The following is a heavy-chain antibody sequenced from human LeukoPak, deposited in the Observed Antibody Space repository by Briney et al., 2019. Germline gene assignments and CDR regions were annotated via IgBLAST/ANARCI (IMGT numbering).Heavy chain of an antibody. J-gene: IGHJ4*02. V-gene: IGHV3-23*01. CDR2: ISGGGGGI. Sequence: GGSLRLSCAASGFTFRSYAMGWVRQSPGKGLEWVSSISGGGGGIYYADFVKGRFTISRDNSKNTLYLQMNSLRVEDTAVYYCAKFHDILTGYFDYWGQGTLVTVSS. D-gene: IGHD3-9*01. CDR3: AKFHDILTGYFDY. CDR1: GFTFRSYA.